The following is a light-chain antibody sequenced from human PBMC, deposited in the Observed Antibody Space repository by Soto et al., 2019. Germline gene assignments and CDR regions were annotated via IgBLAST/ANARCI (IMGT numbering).Light chain of an antibody. J-gene: IGLJ1*01. V-gene: IGLV1-40*01. CDR1: TSNFWPLSG. CDR2: TNT. CDR3: QYYDATLSGLFV. Sequence: QSVLTQPPSVSGAPGQRITISCTGSTSNFWPLSGIHWYQPLTGRSPQLLLYTNTHRPSGVPDRCSGSKSGTSASLATTGLQTEDEGDYYCQYYDATLSGLFVFGSGTKVTVL.